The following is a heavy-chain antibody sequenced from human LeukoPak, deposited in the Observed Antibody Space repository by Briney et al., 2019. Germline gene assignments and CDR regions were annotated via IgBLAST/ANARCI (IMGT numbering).Heavy chain of an antibody. CDR2: IYYSGTT. J-gene: IGHJ5*02. CDR3: ARDGWFDA. Sequence: KGLEWIGYIYYSGTTNYNPSLKSRVTISVDTSKNQFSLKLSSVTAADTAVYYCARDGWFDAWGQGTLVTVSS. V-gene: IGHV4-59*01.